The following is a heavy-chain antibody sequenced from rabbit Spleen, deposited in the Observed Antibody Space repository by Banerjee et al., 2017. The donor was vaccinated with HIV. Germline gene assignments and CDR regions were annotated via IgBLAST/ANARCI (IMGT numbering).Heavy chain of an antibody. CDR1: GFSFSSNW. V-gene: IGHV1S45*01. CDR2: IDTNDGDT. J-gene: IGHJ4*01. CDR3: ATYVDYDGDFNL. Sequence: LEESGGGLVKPGGTLTLTCTVSGFSFSSNWICWVRQAPGKGLEWIACIDTNDGDTDYANWPKGRFTISKTSSTTVTLQMTSLTAADTATYFCATYVDYDGDFNLWGPGTLVTVS. D-gene: IGHD2-1*01.